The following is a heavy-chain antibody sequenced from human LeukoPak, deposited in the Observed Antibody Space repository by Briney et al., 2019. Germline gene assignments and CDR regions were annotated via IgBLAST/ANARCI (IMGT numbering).Heavy chain of an antibody. CDR1: GFTFSSYG. CDR2: ISYDGSNK. V-gene: IGHV3-30*18. J-gene: IGHJ4*02. CDR3: AETPTTVTTSLFDY. Sequence: GGSLRLSCAVSGFTFSSYGMHWVRQAPGKGLEWVAVISYDGSNKYYADSVKGRFTISRDNSKNTLYLQMNSLRAEGTAVYYCAETPTTVTTSLFDYWGQGTLVTVSS. D-gene: IGHD4-17*01.